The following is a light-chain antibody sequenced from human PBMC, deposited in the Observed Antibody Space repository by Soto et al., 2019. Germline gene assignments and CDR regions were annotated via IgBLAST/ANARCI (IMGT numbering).Light chain of an antibody. Sequence: DIQMTQSPSTLSGSVGDRVTITCRASQTISSWLAWYQQKPGKAPKLLIYKASTLKSGVPSRFSGSGSGTDLTLTISSLQPEHFATYYCQQANSFPLTFGGGTKGDIK. CDR3: QQANSFPLT. J-gene: IGKJ4*01. V-gene: IGKV1-5*03. CDR2: KAS. CDR1: QTISSW.